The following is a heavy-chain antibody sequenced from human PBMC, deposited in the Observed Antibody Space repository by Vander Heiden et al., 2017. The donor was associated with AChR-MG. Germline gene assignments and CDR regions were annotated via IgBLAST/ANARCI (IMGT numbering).Heavy chain of an antibody. CDR1: AGSFSGYY. CDR2: INHSGST. J-gene: IGHJ4*02. V-gene: IGHV4-34*01. D-gene: IGHD2-15*01. Sequence: QVQLQLWGAGLLKPSETLSLTCAVYAGSFSGYYWSWIRQPPGKGLEWIGEINHSGSTNYNPSLKSRVTISVDTSKNQFSLKLSSVTAADTAVYYCARQTDYSKRPYFDYWGQGTLVTVSS. CDR3: ARQTDYSKRPYFDY.